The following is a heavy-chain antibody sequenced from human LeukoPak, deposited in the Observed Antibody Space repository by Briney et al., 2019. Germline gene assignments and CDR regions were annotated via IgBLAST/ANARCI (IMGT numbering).Heavy chain of an antibody. CDR2: ISGSGGST. D-gene: IGHD4-17*01. CDR3: AKDGAVAYGDYPFDY. V-gene: IGHV3-23*01. J-gene: IGHJ4*02. Sequence: GGSLRLSCAAPGFTFSSYAMSWVRQAPGKGLEWVSAISGSGGSTYYADSVKGRFTISRDNSKNTLYLQMNSLRAEDTAVYYCAKDGAVAYGDYPFDYWGQGTLVTVSS. CDR1: GFTFSSYA.